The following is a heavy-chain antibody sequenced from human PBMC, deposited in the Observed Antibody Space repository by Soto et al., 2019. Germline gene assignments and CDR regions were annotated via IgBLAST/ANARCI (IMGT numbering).Heavy chain of an antibody. CDR1: GFTFSSYG. Sequence: GGSLRLSCAASGFTFSSYGMHWVRQAPGKGLEWVAVIWYDGSNKYYADSVKGRFTISRDNSKNTLYLQMNSLRAEDTAVYYCAKGYCSAGSCLEFDPWGQGTLVTVSS. J-gene: IGHJ5*02. V-gene: IGHV3-33*06. CDR3: AKGYCSAGSCLEFDP. D-gene: IGHD2-15*01. CDR2: IWYDGSNK.